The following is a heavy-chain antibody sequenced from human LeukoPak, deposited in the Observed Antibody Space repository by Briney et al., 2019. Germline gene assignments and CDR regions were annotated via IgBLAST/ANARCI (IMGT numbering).Heavy chain of an antibody. CDR3: ARDHYYDSSGYLNYYYYYMDV. D-gene: IGHD3-22*01. V-gene: IGHV1-46*01. J-gene: IGHJ6*03. CDR2: INPSGGST. Sequence: ASVKVSCKASGYTFTSYYMHWVPQAPGQGLEWMGIINPSGGSTSYAQKFQGRVTMNRDTSTSTVYMELSSLRSEDTAVYYCARDHYYDSSGYLNYYYYYMDVWGKGTTVTVSS. CDR1: GYTFTSYY.